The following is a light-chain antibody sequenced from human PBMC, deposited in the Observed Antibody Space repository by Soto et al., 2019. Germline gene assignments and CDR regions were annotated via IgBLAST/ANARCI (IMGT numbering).Light chain of an antibody. CDR2: AAS. CDR3: QQYDNLLLFT. V-gene: IGKV1-33*01. J-gene: IGKJ3*01. Sequence: IHLTHAPSSLSASVCYTVTITFLSSQTVSRYLNWYQQKSGTAPKLLIYAASTLHTGVPSRFSGSGSGTDFTFTISSLQPEDIATYYCQQYDNLLLFTFGPGTKVDI. CDR1: QTVSRY.